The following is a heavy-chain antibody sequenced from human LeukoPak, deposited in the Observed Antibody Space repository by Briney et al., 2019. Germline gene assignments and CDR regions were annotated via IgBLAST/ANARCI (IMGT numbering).Heavy chain of an antibody. V-gene: IGHV1-2*02. CDR2: INPNSGGT. J-gene: IGHJ3*02. D-gene: IGHD4-23*01. CDR1: GYTFTGYY. Sequence: GASVKVSCKASGYTFTGYYMHWGRQAPGQGLEWMGWINPNSGGTNYAQKFQGRVTMTRDTSISTAYMELSRLRSDDTAVYYCARAPYGVVTHGAFDIWGQGTMVTVSS. CDR3: ARAPYGVVTHGAFDI.